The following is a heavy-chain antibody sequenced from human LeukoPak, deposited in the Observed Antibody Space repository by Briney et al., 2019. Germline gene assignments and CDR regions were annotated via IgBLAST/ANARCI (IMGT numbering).Heavy chain of an antibody. Sequence: GGSLRLSCAASGFTFSSYSMNWVRQAPGKGLEWVSSISSTSTYIDYADSVKGRFTISRDNAKNSLYLQMDSLRAEDTAVYYCARDPPSRGTRYFDYWGQGTLLTVSS. CDR1: GFTFSSYS. J-gene: IGHJ4*02. CDR3: ARDPPSRGTRYFDY. V-gene: IGHV3-21*01. D-gene: IGHD3-16*01. CDR2: ISSTSTYI.